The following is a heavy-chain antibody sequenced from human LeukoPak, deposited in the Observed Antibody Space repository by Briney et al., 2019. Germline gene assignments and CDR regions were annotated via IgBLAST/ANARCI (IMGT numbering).Heavy chain of an antibody. CDR2: IRSKAYGGTT. J-gene: IGHJ4*02. CDR3: TRKAPYSSGWPFDY. D-gene: IGHD6-19*01. V-gene: IGHV3-49*04. Sequence: PGGSLRLSCTASGFTFGDYAMSWVRQAPGKGLEWVGFIRSKAYGGTTEYAASVKGRFTISRDDSKSIAYLQMNSLKTEDTAVYYCTRKAPYSSGWPFDYWGQGTLVTVSS. CDR1: GFTFGDYA.